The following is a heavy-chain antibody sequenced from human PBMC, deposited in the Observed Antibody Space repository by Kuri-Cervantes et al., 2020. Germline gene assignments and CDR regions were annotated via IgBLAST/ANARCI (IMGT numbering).Heavy chain of an antibody. V-gene: IGHV3-53*01. CDR3: ARGYGY. CDR2: IYSGGST. D-gene: IGHD5-18*01. Sequence: GESLKISCAASGFTVSSNYMSWVRQAPGKGLEWVSVIYSGGSTYYADSVKGRFTISRDNAENSLYLQMNSLRDEDTAVYYCARGYGYWGQGTLVTVSS. J-gene: IGHJ4*02. CDR1: GFTVSSNY.